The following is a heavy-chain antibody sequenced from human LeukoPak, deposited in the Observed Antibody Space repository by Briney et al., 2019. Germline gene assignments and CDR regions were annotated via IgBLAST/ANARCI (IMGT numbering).Heavy chain of an antibody. D-gene: IGHD1-26*01. J-gene: IGHJ3*02. V-gene: IGHV4-34*01. Sequence: SETLSLTCAVYGGSFSGYYWSWIRQPPGKGLEWIGEINHSGSTNYNPSLKSRVTISVDKSKNQFSLKLSSVTAADTAVYYCAIRIVGATNAFDIWGQGTMVTVSS. CDR3: AIRIVGATNAFDI. CDR2: INHSGST. CDR1: GGSFSGYY.